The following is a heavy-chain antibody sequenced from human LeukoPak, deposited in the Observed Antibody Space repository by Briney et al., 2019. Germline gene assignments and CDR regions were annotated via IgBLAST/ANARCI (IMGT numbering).Heavy chain of an antibody. CDR2: FDPEDGET. V-gene: IGHV1-24*01. J-gene: IGHJ5*02. CDR3: ATLGVGIEGVWGANWFDP. CDR1: GYTLTELS. Sequence: GASVKASCKVSGYTLTELSMHWVRQAPGKGLEWMGGFDPEDGETIYAQKFQGRVTMTEDTSTDTAYTELSSLRSEDTAVYYCATLGVGIEGVWGANWFDPWGQGTLVTVSS. D-gene: IGHD3-16*01.